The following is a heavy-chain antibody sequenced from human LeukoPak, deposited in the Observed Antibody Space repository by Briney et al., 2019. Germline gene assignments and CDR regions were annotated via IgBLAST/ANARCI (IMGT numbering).Heavy chain of an antibody. CDR2: INPNSGGT. D-gene: IGHD4-11*01. Sequence: ASVTVSCKASGYTFTGYYMHWVRQAPGQGHERMGCINPNSGGTNYAQKFQGRVTMTRDTSISTAYMELSRLRSDDTAVYYCARGATVTTYHYYYMDVWGKGTTVTVSS. J-gene: IGHJ6*03. CDR3: ARGATVTTYHYYYMDV. V-gene: IGHV1-2*02. CDR1: GYTFTGYY.